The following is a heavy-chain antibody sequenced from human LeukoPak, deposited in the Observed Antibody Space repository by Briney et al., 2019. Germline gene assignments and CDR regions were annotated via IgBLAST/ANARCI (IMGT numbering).Heavy chain of an antibody. J-gene: IGHJ4*02. CDR2: IYYSRNT. V-gene: IGHV4-39*01. D-gene: IGHD6-19*01. CDR3: ARHDAAAVVEY. Sequence: SETLSLTCTVSGGSISSHTYYWGWIRQAPGKGLERLGSIYYSRNTYYSPSLKSRVAIFVDRSKSQFSLELRSVIAAVYYCARHDAAAVVEYWGQGTLVTVSS. CDR1: GGSISSHTYY.